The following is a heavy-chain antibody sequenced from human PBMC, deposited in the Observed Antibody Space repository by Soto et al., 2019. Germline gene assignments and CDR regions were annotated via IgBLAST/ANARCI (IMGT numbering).Heavy chain of an antibody. D-gene: IGHD6-13*01. Sequence: GGSLRLSCAASGFTVSSTYMTWVRQAPGKGLEWVSVIYGGLTTSYADSVKGRFTISRDNSKNTVFLQMNSLRAEDTAVYYCARDRIEAAGTHRFNYYYGMDVWGQGTRVTVSS. CDR3: ARDRIEAAGTHRFNYYYGMDV. CDR1: GFTVSSTY. CDR2: IYGGLTT. V-gene: IGHV3-53*01. J-gene: IGHJ6*02.